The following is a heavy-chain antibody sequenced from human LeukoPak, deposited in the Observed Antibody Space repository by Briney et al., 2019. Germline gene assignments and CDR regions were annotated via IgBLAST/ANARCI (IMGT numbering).Heavy chain of an antibody. J-gene: IGHJ5*02. D-gene: IGHD6-13*01. CDR3: ARMRGGSSSWYERSYNWFDP. V-gene: IGHV4-59*10. CDR2: IYTSGST. CDR1: GGSFSGYY. Sequence: SETLSLTCAVYGGSFSGYYWSWIRQPPGKGLEWIGRIYTSGSTNYNPSLKSRVTMSVDTSKNQFSLKLSSVTAADTAVYYCARMRGGSSSWYERSYNWFDPWGQGTLVTVPS.